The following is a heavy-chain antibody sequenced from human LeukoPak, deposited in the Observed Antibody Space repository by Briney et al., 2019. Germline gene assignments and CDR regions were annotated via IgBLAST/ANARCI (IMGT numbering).Heavy chain of an antibody. CDR1: GFTISSYG. J-gene: IGHJ4*02. V-gene: IGHV3-33*01. CDR2: IWYDGSNK. CDR3: ARESQGSYYRFDY. Sequence: GRSLRLSCAASGFTISSYGMHWVRQAPGKGLEWVAVIWYDGSNKYYADSVKGRCTISRDNSKNTLYLQMNSLRAEDTAVYYCARESQGSYYRFDYWGQGTLVTVSS. D-gene: IGHD1-26*01.